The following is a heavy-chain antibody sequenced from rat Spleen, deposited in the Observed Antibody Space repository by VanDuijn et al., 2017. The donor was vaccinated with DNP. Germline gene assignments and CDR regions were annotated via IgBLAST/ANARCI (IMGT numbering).Heavy chain of an antibody. CDR2: ISASGGST. CDR3: TRVGDLHDGGDGDALDA. J-gene: IGHJ4*01. D-gene: IGHD1-12*02. V-gene: IGHV5S13*01. Sequence: EVQLVESGGGLVQPGRSLKLSCAASGFTFSYYGMAWVRQAPKKGLEWVASISASGGSTSYRDSVKGRFTISRDNAKSTLYLQMDSLRSEDTATYYCTRVGDLHDGGDGDALDAWGQGTSVTVSS. CDR1: GFTFSYYG.